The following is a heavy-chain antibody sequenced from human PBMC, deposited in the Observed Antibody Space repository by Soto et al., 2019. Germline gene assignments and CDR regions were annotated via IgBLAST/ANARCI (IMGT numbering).Heavy chain of an antibody. CDR3: ARVTAGSSDFDY. Sequence: QVQLVQSGAEVKEPGASVRVSCKASGYSFTKFDINWVRQAPGQGLEWMGWLNPKSGNTGYAQNLQGRVTMNRDTSISTAYMDLRSLRSEDTALYYCARVTAGSSDFDYWGQGTLVTVSS. J-gene: IGHJ4*02. CDR1: GYSFTKFD. V-gene: IGHV1-8*01. D-gene: IGHD6-6*01. CDR2: LNPKSGNT.